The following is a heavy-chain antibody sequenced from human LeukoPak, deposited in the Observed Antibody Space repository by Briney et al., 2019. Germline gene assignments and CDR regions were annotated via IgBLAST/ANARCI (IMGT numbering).Heavy chain of an antibody. CDR3: VRDLGFGALDY. CDR2: ISGYNDNA. D-gene: IGHD4/OR15-4a*01. CDR1: GYTFTSYG. V-gene: IGHV1-18*01. J-gene: IGHJ4*02. Sequence: ASVKVSCKASGYTFTSYGISWVRQAPGQGLEWTGWISGYNDNAKYAQKVLGRVTMTTDTSTSTAYMEVRSLRSDDTAVYYCVRDLGFGALDYWGQGTLVIVSS.